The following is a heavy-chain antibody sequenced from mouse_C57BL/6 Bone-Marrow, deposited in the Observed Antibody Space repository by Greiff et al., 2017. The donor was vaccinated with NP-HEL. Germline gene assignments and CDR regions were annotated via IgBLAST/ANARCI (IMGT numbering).Heavy chain of an antibody. CDR1: GYTFTDYY. Sequence: EVQLKESGPVLVKPGASVEMSCKASGYTFTDYYMNWVKQSHGKSLEWIGVINPYNGGTSYNQKFKGKATLTVDKSSSTAYMELNSLTSEDSAVYYCARVPHWYFDVWGTGTTVTVSS. J-gene: IGHJ1*03. CDR3: ARVPHWYFDV. D-gene: IGHD5-1*01. V-gene: IGHV1-19*01. CDR2: INPYNGGT.